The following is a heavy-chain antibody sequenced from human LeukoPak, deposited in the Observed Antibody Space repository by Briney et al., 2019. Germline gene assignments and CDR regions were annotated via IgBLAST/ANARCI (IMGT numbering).Heavy chain of an antibody. J-gene: IGHJ6*02. Sequence: GGSLRLSCAASGFTFSSYSMNWVRQVPGKGLEWVSSISSSSSYIYYADSVKGRFTISRDNAKNSLYLQMNSLRAEDTAVYYCARVRVIYGMDVWGQGTTVTVSS. CDR1: GFTFSSYS. CDR2: ISSSSSYI. D-gene: IGHD3-22*01. V-gene: IGHV3-21*01. CDR3: ARVRVIYGMDV.